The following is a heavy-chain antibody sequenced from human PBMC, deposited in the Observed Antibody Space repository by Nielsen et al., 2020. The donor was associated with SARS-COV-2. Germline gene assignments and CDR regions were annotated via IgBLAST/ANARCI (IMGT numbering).Heavy chain of an antibody. CDR1: GFTLSNYN. CDR3: VREGDGYHSYYYGLDV. CDR2: INRDGSVT. D-gene: IGHD5-24*01. V-gene: IGHV3-74*01. J-gene: IGHJ6*02. Sequence: GGSLRLSCAASGFTLSNYNMRWVRQGPGKGLVWVSRINRDGSVTNYADSVKGRFTISRDNGGNTLYLQVNSLRAEDTAVYFCVREGDGYHSYYYGLDVWGRGTTVTVSS.